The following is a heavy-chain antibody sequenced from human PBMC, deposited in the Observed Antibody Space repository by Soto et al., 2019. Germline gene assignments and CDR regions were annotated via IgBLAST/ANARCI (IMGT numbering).Heavy chain of an antibody. CDR1: GGSISSSSYY. Sequence: SETLSLTCTVSGGSISSSSYYWGWIRQPPGKGLEWIGSIYYSGSTYYNPSLKSRVTITRDTSASTAYMELSSLRSEDTAVYYCARDSPDAFDIWGQGTMVTVSS. CDR3: ARDSPDAFDI. J-gene: IGHJ3*02. CDR2: IYYSGST. V-gene: IGHV4-39*02.